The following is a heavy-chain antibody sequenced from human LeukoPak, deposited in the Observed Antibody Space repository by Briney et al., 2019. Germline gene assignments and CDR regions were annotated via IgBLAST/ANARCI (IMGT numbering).Heavy chain of an antibody. V-gene: IGHV1-18*01. CDR2: ISAYNGNT. D-gene: IGHD4-11*01. J-gene: IGHJ4*02. CDR1: GYTFTSYG. Sequence: ASVKVSCKASGYTFTSYGISWVRQAPGQGLEWMGWISAYNGNTNYAQKLQGRVTMTTDTSTSTAYMELRSLRSDDTAVYYCARDRHRVSNYPQDYWGQGTLVTVSS. CDR3: ARDRHRVSNYPQDY.